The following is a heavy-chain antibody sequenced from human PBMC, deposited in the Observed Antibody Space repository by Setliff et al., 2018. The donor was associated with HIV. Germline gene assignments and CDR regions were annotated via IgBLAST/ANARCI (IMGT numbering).Heavy chain of an antibody. J-gene: IGHJ6*03. CDR3: ARQGGYSGYGFYYYYYYMDV. CDR1: GGSISSNSYY. CDR2: IYYSGST. V-gene: IGHV4-39*01. D-gene: IGHD5-12*01. Sequence: ETLSLTCTVTGGSISSNSYYWGWVRQPPGKGLEWIGSIYYSGSTYYNPSLKSRVTISVDTSKNQFSLKLSSVTAADTAVYYCARQGGYSGYGFYYYYYYMDVWGKGTTVTVSS.